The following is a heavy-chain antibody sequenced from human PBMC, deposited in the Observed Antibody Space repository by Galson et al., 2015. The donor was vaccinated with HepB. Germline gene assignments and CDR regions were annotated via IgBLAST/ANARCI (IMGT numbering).Heavy chain of an antibody. V-gene: IGHV1-2*02. D-gene: IGHD2-2*02. J-gene: IGHJ6*02. CDR2: INPNSGGT. CDR3: ASSAVVVVPAAILYYYYYGMDV. Sequence: SVKVSCKASGYTFTGYYMHWVRQAPGQGLEWMGWINPNSGGTNYAQKFQGRVTMTRDTSISTAYMELSRLRSDDTAVYYCASSAVVVVPAAILYYYYYGMDVWGQGTTVTVSS. CDR1: GYTFTGYY.